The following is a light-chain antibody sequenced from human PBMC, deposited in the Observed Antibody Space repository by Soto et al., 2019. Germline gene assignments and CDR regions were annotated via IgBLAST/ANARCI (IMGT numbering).Light chain of an antibody. CDR3: HQRQSWPRT. Sequence: EIVLTQSPATLSAFPGDRVTLSCRASQAVNTRLAWYQHKPGQAPRLLIYLTSNRAAGVPSRFGAWGSETDFTLTISDVQPEDFAVYYCHQRQSWPRTFGQGTKVDIK. J-gene: IGKJ1*01. CDR1: QAVNTR. V-gene: IGKV3-11*01. CDR2: LTS.